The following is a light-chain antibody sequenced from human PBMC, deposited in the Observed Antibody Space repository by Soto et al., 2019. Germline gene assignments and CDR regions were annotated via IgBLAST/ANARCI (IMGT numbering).Light chain of an antibody. J-gene: IGKJ1*01. Sequence: DIHMTQSPSTLPASLGGIVTITCRASQSISNWLAWYQQKPVTNPKVLIYHASNLQSGLQSRFSGSGYGTEFTLTISSLQPDDFATYYCQQYNSYSFGQGTKVDIK. V-gene: IGKV1-5*01. CDR1: QSISNW. CDR2: HAS. CDR3: QQYNSYS.